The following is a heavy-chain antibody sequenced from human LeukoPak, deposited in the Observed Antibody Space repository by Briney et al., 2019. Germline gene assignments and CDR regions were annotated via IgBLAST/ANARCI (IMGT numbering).Heavy chain of an antibody. J-gene: IGHJ4*02. CDR2: ISGSGGST. CDR3: VRDGSSWGNFDY. Sequence: GGSLRLSCAASGFTFSNYAMNWVRQAPGKGLEWVSGISGSGGSTYYADSVKGRFTISRDNAKNSLYLQMNSLRTEDTAVYYCVRDGSSWGNFDYWGQGTLVSVSS. CDR1: GFTFSNYA. D-gene: IGHD7-27*01. V-gene: IGHV3-23*01.